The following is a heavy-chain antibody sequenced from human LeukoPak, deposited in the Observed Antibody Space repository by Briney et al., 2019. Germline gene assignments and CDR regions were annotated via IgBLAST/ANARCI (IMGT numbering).Heavy chain of an antibody. J-gene: IGHJ4*02. D-gene: IGHD6-19*01. CDR2: TYYRSKWYN. V-gene: IGHV6-1*01. Sequence: SQTLSLTCVVSGDSVSSKNGAWNWLRQSPSIGLEWLGRTYYRSKWYNDYAESMEGRMTISQDTSKNQYSLHLNSVTPDDTAVYYCARDFGTTGWHTFDYWGQGTQVTVSS. CDR1: GDSVSSKNGA. CDR3: ARDFGTTGWHTFDY.